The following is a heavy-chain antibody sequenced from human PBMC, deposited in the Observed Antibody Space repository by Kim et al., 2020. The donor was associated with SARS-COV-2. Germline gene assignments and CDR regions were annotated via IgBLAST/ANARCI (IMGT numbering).Heavy chain of an antibody. CDR2: INPNSGGT. CDR3: AGGGSYCGGDCLDY. J-gene: IGHJ4*02. V-gene: IGHV1-2*02. Sequence: ASVKVSCKASGYTFTGCYMHWVRQAPGQGLEWMGWINPNSGGTNYAQKFQGRVTMTRDTSISTAYMELSRLRSDDTAVYFCAGGGSYCGGDCLDYWGQGRLVAVSS. D-gene: IGHD2-21*02. CDR1: GYTFTGCY.